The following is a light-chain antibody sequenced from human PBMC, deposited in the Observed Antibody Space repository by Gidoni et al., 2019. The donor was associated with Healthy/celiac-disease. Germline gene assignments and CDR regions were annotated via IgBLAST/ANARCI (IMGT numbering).Light chain of an antibody. J-gene: IGLJ7*01. V-gene: IGLV2-14*03. CDR3: SSYTSSSTLETV. Sequence: GQSITISCTGTSSDVGGYNYVSWYQQHPGKAPKLMIYDVSNRPSGVSNRFSGSKSGNTASLTISGLQAEDEADYYCSSYTSSSTLETVFGGGTQLTVL. CDR2: DVS. CDR1: SSDVGGYNY.